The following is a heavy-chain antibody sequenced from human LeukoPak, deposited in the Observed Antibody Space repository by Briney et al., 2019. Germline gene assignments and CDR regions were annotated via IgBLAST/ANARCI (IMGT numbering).Heavy chain of an antibody. CDR1: GYSISSGYY. CDR2: IYHSGST. Sequence: PSVTLSLTCTVSGYSISSGYYWGWIRQPPGKGLEWIGSIYHSGSTYYNPSLKSRVTISVDTSKNQFSLKLSSVTAADTAVYYCARTEVVPAASDYWGQGTLVTVSS. D-gene: IGHD2-2*01. J-gene: IGHJ4*02. CDR3: ARTEVVPAASDY. V-gene: IGHV4-38-2*02.